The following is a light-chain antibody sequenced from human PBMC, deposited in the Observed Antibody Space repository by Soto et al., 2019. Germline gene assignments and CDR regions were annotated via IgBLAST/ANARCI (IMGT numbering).Light chain of an antibody. V-gene: IGKV3-11*01. Sequence: EIVLTQSPAFLFLSQEERATLSCWASQSVSSYLAWYQQNPGQAPRLLIYEASNRATGIPARFSGSGSGTDFTLTIRSLEPEDVAVYYWQQRSNWPTFGQGTKV. CDR3: QQRSNWPT. CDR2: EAS. J-gene: IGKJ1*01. CDR1: QSVSSY.